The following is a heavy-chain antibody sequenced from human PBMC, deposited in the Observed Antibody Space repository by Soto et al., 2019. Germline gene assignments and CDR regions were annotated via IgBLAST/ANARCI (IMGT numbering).Heavy chain of an antibody. V-gene: IGHV4-59*01. CDR2: IYYSGST. CDR3: ARRDTYYYDSSGYRRDAFDI. Sequence: ETLSLTCTVSGGSISSYYWSWIRQPPGKGLEWIGYIYYSGSTNYNPSLKSRVTISVDTSKNQFSLKLSSVTAADTAVYYCARRDTYYYDSSGYRRDAFDIWGQGTMVTV. CDR1: GGSISSYY. D-gene: IGHD3-22*01. J-gene: IGHJ3*02.